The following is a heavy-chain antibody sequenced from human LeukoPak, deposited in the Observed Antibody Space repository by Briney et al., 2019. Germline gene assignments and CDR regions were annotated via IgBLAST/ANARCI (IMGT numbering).Heavy chain of an antibody. Sequence: GGSLRLSCAASGFTFSSYAMSWVRQAPGKGLEWVSAISGSGGSTYYADSVKGRFTISRDNSKNTLYLQMNSLGAEDTAVYYCAKDASFLIAVAGLGFDYWGQGTLVTVSS. CDR3: AKDASFLIAVAGLGFDY. CDR1: GFTFSSYA. J-gene: IGHJ4*02. CDR2: ISGSGGST. V-gene: IGHV3-23*01. D-gene: IGHD6-19*01.